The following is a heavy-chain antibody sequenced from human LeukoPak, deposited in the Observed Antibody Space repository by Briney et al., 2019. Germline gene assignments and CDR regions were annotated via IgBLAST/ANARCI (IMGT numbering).Heavy chain of an antibody. Sequence: SETLSLTCAVYGGSFSGYYWSWIRQPPGKGLEWIGEINHSGSTNYNPSLKSRVTISADTSKNQFSLKLSSVTAADTAVYYCATADYYDSSGYWGQGTLVTVSS. CDR3: ATADYYDSSGY. CDR2: INHSGST. D-gene: IGHD3-22*01. V-gene: IGHV4-34*01. CDR1: GGSFSGYY. J-gene: IGHJ4*02.